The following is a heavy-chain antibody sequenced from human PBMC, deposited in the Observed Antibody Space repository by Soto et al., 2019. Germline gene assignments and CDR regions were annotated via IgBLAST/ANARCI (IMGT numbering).Heavy chain of an antibody. CDR1: GFSLSTTGKS. CDR3: AHSRGDGDYFPY. Sequence: QITLKESGPTLVKHTQTLTLTCTFSGFSLSTTGKSVAWIRQPPGKALEWLSVIYWDDDKRYSPSLNTRLTIAKDTSKNQVVLKLTNMDPSDTGTYYCAHSRGDGDYFPYWGQGTLVSVSS. V-gene: IGHV2-5*02. J-gene: IGHJ4*02. D-gene: IGHD3-16*01. CDR2: IYWDDDK.